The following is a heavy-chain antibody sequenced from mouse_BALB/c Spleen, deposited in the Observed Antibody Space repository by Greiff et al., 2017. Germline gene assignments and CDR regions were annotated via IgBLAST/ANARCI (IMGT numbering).Heavy chain of an antibody. CDR1: GYTFTSYD. D-gene: IGHD2-4*01. V-gene: IGHV1-14*01. CDR3: ARSDYDYDDYAMDY. J-gene: IGHJ4*01. CDR2: INPYNDGT. Sequence: EVQLQQSGPELVKPGASVKLSCKASGYTFTSYDMHWVKQKPGQGLEWIGYINPYNDGTKYNEKFKGKATLTSDKSSSTAYMELSSLTSEDSAVYCCARSDYDYDDYAMDYWGQGTSVTVSS.